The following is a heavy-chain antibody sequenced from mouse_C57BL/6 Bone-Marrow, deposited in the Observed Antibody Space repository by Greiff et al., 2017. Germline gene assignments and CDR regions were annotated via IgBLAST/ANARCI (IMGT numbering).Heavy chain of an antibody. CDR3: ARTYGSSSPWFAY. D-gene: IGHD1-1*01. CDR1: GYTFTTYP. J-gene: IGHJ3*01. CDR2: FHPYDDDT. V-gene: IGHV1-47*01. Sequence: VKLVESGAELVQPGASVKMSCKASGYTFTTYPIEWMKQNHGKSLEWIGNFHPYDDDTKYNEKFKGKATLTVEKSSSTVYLELSRLTSDDSAVYYCARTYGSSSPWFAYWGQGTLVTVSA.